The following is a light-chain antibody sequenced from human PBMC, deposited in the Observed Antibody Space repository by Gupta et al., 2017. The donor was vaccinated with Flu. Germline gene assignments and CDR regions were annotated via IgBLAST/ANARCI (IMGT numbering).Light chain of an antibody. CDR3: QQYDNWPPLT. Sequence: ATLSVSPGESVTLSCRASQSVSSNLAWYQQKPGQAPRLLIYGASTRATGIPARFSGSGSGTEFTLTISSRQSEDFVLYYCQQYDNWPPLTFGGGTKVEIK. J-gene: IGKJ4*01. V-gene: IGKV3-15*01. CDR1: QSVSSN. CDR2: GAS.